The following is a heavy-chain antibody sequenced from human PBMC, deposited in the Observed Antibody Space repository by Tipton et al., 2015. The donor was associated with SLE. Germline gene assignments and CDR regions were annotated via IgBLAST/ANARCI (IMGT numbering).Heavy chain of an antibody. J-gene: IGHJ6*02. D-gene: IGHD2-2*01. CDR1: GYSISSGYY. V-gene: IGHV4-38-2*02. Sequence: LRLSCTVSGYSISSGYYWGWIRQPPGKGLEWIGSIYHSGSTYYNPSLKSRVTISVDTSKNQFSLKLSSVTAADTAVYYCARDLGYCSSTSCYGSDYGMDVWGQGTTVTVSS. CDR3: ARDLGYCSSTSCYGSDYGMDV. CDR2: IYHSGST.